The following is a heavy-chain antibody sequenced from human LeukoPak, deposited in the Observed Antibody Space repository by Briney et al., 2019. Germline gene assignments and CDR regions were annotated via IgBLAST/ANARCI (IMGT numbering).Heavy chain of an antibody. CDR2: ISTSGSTI. Sequence: GGSLRLSCAASGFTFSSYEMNWVRQAPGKGLGWVSYISTSGSTIYYADSVKGRFTISRDNAKNSLYLQMNSLRAEDTAVYYCAGDESDYVGERRPPADYWGQGTLVTVSS. D-gene: IGHD4-17*01. CDR1: GFTFSSYE. V-gene: IGHV3-48*03. CDR3: AGDESDYVGERRPPADY. J-gene: IGHJ4*02.